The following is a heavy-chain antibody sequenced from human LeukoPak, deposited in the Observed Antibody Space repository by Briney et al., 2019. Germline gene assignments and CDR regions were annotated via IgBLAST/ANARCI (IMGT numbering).Heavy chain of an antibody. D-gene: IGHD2-2*01. V-gene: IGHV1-69*01. CDR2: IIPIFGTA. Sequence: SVKVSCKSSGGTFSSYGISWVRQAPGQGLEWMGGIIPIFGTANYAQKFQGRVTIIADESTTTPYMELSSLRSEDTAVYYCARSVRATTQVLWKFDYWGQGTLVTVSS. CDR1: GGTFSSYG. J-gene: IGHJ4*02. CDR3: ARSVRATTQVLWKFDY.